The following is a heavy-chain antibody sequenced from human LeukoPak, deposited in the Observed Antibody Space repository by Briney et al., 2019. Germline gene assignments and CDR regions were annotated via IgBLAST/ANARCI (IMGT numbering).Heavy chain of an antibody. J-gene: IGHJ5*02. Sequence: AETLSLTCTVSGGSISSYYWSWIRQPPAKGLEWIGHIYYSGSTNYNPSLKSRVTISVHTSKKQFSLKLSSVTAADTAVYYCGSIDTAYNWFDPWGQGTLVTVSS. CDR1: GGSISSYY. D-gene: IGHD5-18*01. V-gene: IGHV4-59*01. CDR3: GSIDTAYNWFDP. CDR2: IYYSGST.